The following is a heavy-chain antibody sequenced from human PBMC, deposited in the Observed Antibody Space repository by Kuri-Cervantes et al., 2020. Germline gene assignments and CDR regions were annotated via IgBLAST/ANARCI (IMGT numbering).Heavy chain of an antibody. V-gene: IGHV3-23*01. CDR3: AKDTSPTTTVTTFDY. D-gene: IGHD4-17*01. CDR2: ISGSGGST. J-gene: IGHJ4*02. Sequence: GESLKISCAASGFTFSSYAMSWVRQAPGKGLEWVSAISGSGGSTYYADSVEGRFTISRDNSKNTLYLQMNSLRAEDTAVYYCAKDTSPTTTVTTFDYWGQGTLVTVSS. CDR1: GFTFSSYA.